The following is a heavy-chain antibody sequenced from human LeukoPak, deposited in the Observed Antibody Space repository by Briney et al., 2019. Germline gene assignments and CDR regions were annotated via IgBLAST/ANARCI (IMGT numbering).Heavy chain of an antibody. J-gene: IGHJ4*02. D-gene: IGHD6-19*01. CDR3: ARDRLLYSSGWYYFDY. V-gene: IGHV3-64*01. Sequence: PGGSLRLSCAASGFTFSSYAMHWVRQAPGKGLEYVSAISSNGGSTYYANSVKGRLTISRDDSKNTLYLQMGSLRAEDMAVYYCARDRLLYSSGWYYFDYWGQGTLVTVSS. CDR1: GFTFSSYA. CDR2: ISSNGGST.